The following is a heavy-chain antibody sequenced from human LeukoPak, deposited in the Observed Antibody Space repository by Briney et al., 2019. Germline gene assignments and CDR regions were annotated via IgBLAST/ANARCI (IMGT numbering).Heavy chain of an antibody. Sequence: SGGSLRLSCAASGFTFSSYAMSWVRQAPGKGLEWVSAISGSGGSTYYADSVKGRFTISRDNSKNTLYLQMNSLRAEDTAVYYCAKDQRRSSSWYRYFDYWGQGTLVTVSS. CDR1: GFTFSSYA. CDR3: AKDQRRSSSWYRYFDY. J-gene: IGHJ4*02. D-gene: IGHD6-13*01. V-gene: IGHV3-23*01. CDR2: ISGSGGST.